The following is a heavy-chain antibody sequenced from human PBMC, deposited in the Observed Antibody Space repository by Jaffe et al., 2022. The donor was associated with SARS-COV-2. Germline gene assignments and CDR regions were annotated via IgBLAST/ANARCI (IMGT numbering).Heavy chain of an antibody. V-gene: IGHV3-48*01. CDR3: VGNTAMEDWFDP. CDR1: GFTFSSYS. Sequence: EVQLVESGGGLVQPGGSLRLSCAASGFTFSSYSMNWVRQAPGKGLEWVSYISSSSSTIYYADSVKGRFTISRDNAKNSLYLQMNSLRAEDTAVYWCVGNTAMEDWFDPWGQGTLVTVSS. D-gene: IGHD5-18*01. CDR2: ISSSSSTI. J-gene: IGHJ5*02.